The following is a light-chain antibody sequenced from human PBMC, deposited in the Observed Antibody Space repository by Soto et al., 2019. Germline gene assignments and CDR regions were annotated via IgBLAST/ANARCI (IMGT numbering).Light chain of an antibody. J-gene: IGKJ5*01. Sequence: DIQMTQSPSSVSASVGDRVTMAFRASQDLSSWLAWYQQKPGKAPKLLISAASSLQSGVPSRFSGSGSGTDFTLTIRSLQPEDFATYYCQQPISFPITFGQGTRLEIK. CDR1: QDLSSW. CDR2: AAS. CDR3: QQPISFPIT. V-gene: IGKV1D-12*01.